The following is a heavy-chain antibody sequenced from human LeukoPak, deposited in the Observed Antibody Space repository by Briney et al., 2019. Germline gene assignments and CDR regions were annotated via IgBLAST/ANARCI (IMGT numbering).Heavy chain of an antibody. CDR2: ISSSGSSI. J-gene: IGHJ4*02. V-gene: IGHV3-11*01. D-gene: IGHD5-24*01. Sequence: GGSLRLSCAASGFTFSDYYMNWIRQTPGKGLEWVSYISSSGSSIYYTDSVKGRFTISRDNAKNSLYLQMNSLRVEDTAVYYCARGRDGYNWGNNYWGQGTLVTVSS. CDR3: ARGRDGYNWGNNY. CDR1: GFTFSDYY.